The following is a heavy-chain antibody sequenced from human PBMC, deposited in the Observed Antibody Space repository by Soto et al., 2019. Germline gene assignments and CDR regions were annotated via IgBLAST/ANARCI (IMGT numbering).Heavy chain of an antibody. Sequence: GGSLRLSCAASGFTFSSYAMHWVRQAPGKGLEWVAVISYDGSNKYYADSVKGRFTISRDNSKNTLYLQMNSLRAEDTAVYYCARDYASDSSGYYPPDYWGQGTLVTVSS. CDR1: GFTFSSYA. D-gene: IGHD3-22*01. V-gene: IGHV3-30-3*01. CDR2: ISYDGSNK. J-gene: IGHJ4*02. CDR3: ARDYASDSSGYYPPDY.